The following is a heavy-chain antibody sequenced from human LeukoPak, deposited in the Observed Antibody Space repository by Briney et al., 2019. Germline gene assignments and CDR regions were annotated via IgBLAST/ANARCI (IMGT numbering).Heavy chain of an antibody. CDR3: AKDHSSGWGFDY. J-gene: IGHJ4*02. CDR2: IRYDGSNK. Sequence: PGGSLRLSCAASRFTFSSYGMHWVRQAPGKGLEWVAFIRYDGSNKYYADSVKGRFTISRDNSKNTLYLQMNSLRAEDTAVYYCAKDHSSGWGFDYWGQGTLVTVSS. V-gene: IGHV3-30*02. D-gene: IGHD6-19*01. CDR1: RFTFSSYG.